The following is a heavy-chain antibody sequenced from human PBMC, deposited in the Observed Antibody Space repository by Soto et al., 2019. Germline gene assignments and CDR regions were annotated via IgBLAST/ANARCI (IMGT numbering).Heavy chain of an antibody. Sequence: SVKVSCKASGFTFTSSAVQWVRQARGQRLEWIGWIVVGSGNTNYAQKFQERVTITRDMSTSTAYMELSSLRSEDTAVYYCAATYYDILTGYASDYYYGMDVWGQGTTVTVSS. CDR2: IVVGSGNT. CDR3: AATYYDILTGYASDYYYGMDV. D-gene: IGHD3-9*01. V-gene: IGHV1-58*01. J-gene: IGHJ6*02. CDR1: GFTFTSSA.